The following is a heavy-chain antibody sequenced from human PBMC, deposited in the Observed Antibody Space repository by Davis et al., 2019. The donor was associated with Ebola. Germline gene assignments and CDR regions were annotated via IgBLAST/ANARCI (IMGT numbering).Heavy chain of an antibody. CDR1: GGSFSDYF. Sequence: MPSETLSLTCAVYGGSFSDYFWSWIRQPPGKGLEWIGSIHHSGHRYSNPSLGSRITLSIDTSKNQFSLKLSSVTAADTAVYYCARGRVRRFDYWGQGTLVTVSS. CDR3: ARGRVRRFDY. CDR2: IHHSGHR. V-gene: IGHV4-34*01. J-gene: IGHJ4*02.